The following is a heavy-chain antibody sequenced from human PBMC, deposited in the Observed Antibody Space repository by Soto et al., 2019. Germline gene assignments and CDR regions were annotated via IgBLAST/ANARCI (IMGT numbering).Heavy chain of an antibody. J-gene: IGHJ5*02. D-gene: IGHD2-2*01. Sequence: QVQLVQSGAEVKKPGASVKVSCKASGYTFTSYGISWVRQAPGQGLEWMGWISAYNGNTNYAQKLQGRVTMTTDTSTSTADMELRSLGSDDTAVYYWARGKRVVVPAAIDWFDPWGQGTLVTVSS. V-gene: IGHV1-18*04. CDR1: GYTFTSYG. CDR3: ARGKRVVVPAAIDWFDP. CDR2: ISAYNGNT.